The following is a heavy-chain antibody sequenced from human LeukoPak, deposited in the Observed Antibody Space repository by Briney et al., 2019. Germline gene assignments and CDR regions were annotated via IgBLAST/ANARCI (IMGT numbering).Heavy chain of an antibody. CDR2: ISYDGSNK. Sequence: GRSLRLSCAASGFTFSSYAMHWVRQAPGKGLEWVAVISYDGSNKYYADSVKGRFTISRDNSKNTLYLQMNSLRAEDTAVYYCASVQLERRKYFDYWGQGTLVTVSS. CDR1: GFTFSSYA. V-gene: IGHV3-30*04. CDR3: ASVQLERRKYFDY. D-gene: IGHD1-1*01. J-gene: IGHJ4*02.